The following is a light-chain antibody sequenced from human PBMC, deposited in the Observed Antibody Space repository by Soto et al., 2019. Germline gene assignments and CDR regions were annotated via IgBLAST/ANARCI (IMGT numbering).Light chain of an antibody. CDR2: AAS. Sequence: DSQMTQSPSSLSASVGDRVAITCRASQGIARYLAWYQQQPGKAPKLLIYAASTLQSGVPSRFSGSGSGTDFTLTISSVQPEDVATYYCQKYGSAPRTFGQGTRLDIK. J-gene: IGKJ5*01. CDR1: QGIARY. CDR3: QKYGSAPRT. V-gene: IGKV1-27*01.